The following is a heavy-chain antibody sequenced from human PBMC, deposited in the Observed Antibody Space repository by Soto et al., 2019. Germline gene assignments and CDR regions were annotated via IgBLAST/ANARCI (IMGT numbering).Heavy chain of an antibody. CDR2: ISSSGSTI. Sequence: VGSLRLSCASSVFTFSDYYMSCIRHSPGKWLEWVSYISSSGSTIYYADSVKGRFTISRDNAKNSLYLQMNSLRAEDTAVYYCARDGGSSVWYFYYGMDVWGQGTTVTVSS. CDR1: VFTFSDYY. V-gene: IGHV3-11*01. J-gene: IGHJ6*01. D-gene: IGHD6-19*01. CDR3: ARDGGSSVWYFYYGMDV.